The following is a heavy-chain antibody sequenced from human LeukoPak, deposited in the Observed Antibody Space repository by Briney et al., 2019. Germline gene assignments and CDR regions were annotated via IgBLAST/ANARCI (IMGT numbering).Heavy chain of an antibody. CDR2: INHCGST. Sequence: PSETLSLTCAVYGGSFSGYYWSWIRQPPGKGVEWIGEINHCGSTNYNPSLKSRVTISVDTSKNQFSLKLSSVTAADTAVYYCARGPRTYYYGSGSYYISRYFDYWGQGTLVTVSS. CDR1: GGSFSGYY. CDR3: ARGPRTYYYGSGSYYISRYFDY. V-gene: IGHV4-34*01. J-gene: IGHJ4*02. D-gene: IGHD3-10*01.